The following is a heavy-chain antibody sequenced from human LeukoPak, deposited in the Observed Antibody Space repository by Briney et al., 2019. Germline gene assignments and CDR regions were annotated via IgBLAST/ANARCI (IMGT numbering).Heavy chain of an antibody. CDR2: IYYSGST. D-gene: IGHD3-10*01. J-gene: IGHJ5*02. Sequence: SETLSLTCTVSGGSISSYYWSWIRQPPGKGLEWIGYIYYSGSTNYKPSLKSRVTISVDTSKNQFSLKLSSVTAADTTVYYCARGGYYGSGNDFRFDPWGQGTLVTVSS. V-gene: IGHV4-59*01. CDR1: GGSISSYY. CDR3: ARGGYYGSGNDFRFDP.